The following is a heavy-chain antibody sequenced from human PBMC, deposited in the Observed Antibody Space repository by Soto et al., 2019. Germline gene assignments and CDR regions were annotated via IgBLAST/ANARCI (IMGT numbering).Heavy chain of an antibody. J-gene: IGHJ6*02. D-gene: IGHD4-17*01. CDR2: INHSGST. CDR1: GGSFSGYY. Sequence: NPSETLSLTCAVYGGSFSGYYWSWIRQPPGKGLEWIGEINHSGSTNYNPSLKSRVTISVDTSKNQFSLKLSSVTAADTAVYYCARGLDYGGYIYYYYGMDVWGQGTTVTVSS. CDR3: ARGLDYGGYIYYYYGMDV. V-gene: IGHV4-34*01.